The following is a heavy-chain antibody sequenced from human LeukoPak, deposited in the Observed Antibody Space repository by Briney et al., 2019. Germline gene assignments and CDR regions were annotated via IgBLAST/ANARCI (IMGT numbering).Heavy chain of an antibody. CDR1: GYHFNIDV. J-gene: IGHJ4*02. D-gene: IGHD2-15*01. CDR2: IGASGSGK. CDR3: AKSPEVVVMRPPAK. V-gene: IGHV3-23*01. Sequence: GWSLTVACAAGGCDSGYHFNIDVMTRGRQAPGKGVEWVSTIGASGSGKDYADSGKARLNISRDNLKKTLSLEITSRTVEDTAIHYCAKSPEVVVMRPPAKWGQGALVVVSP.